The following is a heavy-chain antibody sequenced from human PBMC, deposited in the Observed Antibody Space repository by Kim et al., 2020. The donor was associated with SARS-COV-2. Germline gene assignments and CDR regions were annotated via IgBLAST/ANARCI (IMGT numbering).Heavy chain of an antibody. D-gene: IGHD2-2*01. Sequence: GGSLRLSCAASGFTFSSYWMIWVRQAPGKGLVCVSRVSADGSTTMYADSVKGRFTISRDNAKNTVYLQMNSLRAEDTAVYYCARYRSTSSRIDYWGQGAPVTVSS. V-gene: IGHV3-74*03. CDR3: ARYRSTSSRIDY. CDR2: VSADGSTT. J-gene: IGHJ4*02. CDR1: GFTFSSYW.